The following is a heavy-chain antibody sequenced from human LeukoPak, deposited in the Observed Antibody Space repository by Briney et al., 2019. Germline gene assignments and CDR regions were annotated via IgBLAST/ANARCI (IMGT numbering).Heavy chain of an antibody. D-gene: IGHD3-22*01. CDR1: GGTFSSYA. J-gene: IGHJ3*02. V-gene: IGHV1-69*04. CDR2: IIPILGIA. CDR3: ARVKWLGAFDI. Sequence: SVKVSCKASGGTFSSYAISWVRQAPGQGLEWMGRIIPILGIANYAQKFQGRVTITADKSTSTAYMELRSLRSDDTAVYYCARVKWLGAFDIWGQGTMVTVSS.